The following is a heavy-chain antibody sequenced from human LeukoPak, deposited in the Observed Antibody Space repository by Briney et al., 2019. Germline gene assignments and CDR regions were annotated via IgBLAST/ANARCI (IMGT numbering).Heavy chain of an antibody. J-gene: IGHJ4*02. CDR2: INPNSGGT. V-gene: IGHV1-2*02. CDR3: ARGTGEGYSYGRYYFDY. Sequence: KPGASVKVSCKASGYTFTGYYMHWVRQAPGQGLEWMGWINPNSGGTNYAQKFQGRVTMTRDTSISTAYMELSRLRSDDTAVYYCARGTGEGYSYGRYYFDYWGQGTLVTVSS. D-gene: IGHD5-18*01. CDR1: GYTFTGYY.